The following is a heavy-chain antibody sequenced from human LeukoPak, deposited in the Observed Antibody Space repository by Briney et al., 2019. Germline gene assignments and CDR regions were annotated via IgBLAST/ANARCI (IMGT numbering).Heavy chain of an antibody. CDR2: IDHRGNA. CDR1: GASYNAYY. CDR3: AVGITILGVASSFDS. J-gene: IGHJ4*02. D-gene: IGHD3-3*01. Sequence: PSETLSLTCAVYGASYNAYYWSWIRQPPGKGLEWIGDIDHRGNATYNPSLKSRLTISADASKNQFSLKLNSVTDADTAVYYCAVGITILGVASSFDSWGQGNLVIVSS. V-gene: IGHV4-34*01.